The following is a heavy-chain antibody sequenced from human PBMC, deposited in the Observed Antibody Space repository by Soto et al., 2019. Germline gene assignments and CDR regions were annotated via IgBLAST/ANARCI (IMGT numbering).Heavy chain of an antibody. CDR2: TRPNNGNT. CDR3: ARDTTSGYDILGQHVWGSYLPYYFDY. J-gene: IGHJ4*02. D-gene: IGHD3-16*02. CDR1: GYTFSIYG. V-gene: IGHV1-18*01. Sequence: ASVKVSCKASGYTFSIYGINWVRQAPGQGLEWMGWTRPNNGNTNYAQKLQGRVTMTTDTSTSTAYMELRSLRSDDTAVYYCARDTTSGYDILGQHVWGSYLPYYFDYWGQGTLVTVSS.